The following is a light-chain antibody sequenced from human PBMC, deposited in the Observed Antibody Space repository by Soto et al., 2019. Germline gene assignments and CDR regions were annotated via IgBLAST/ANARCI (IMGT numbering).Light chain of an antibody. V-gene: IGKV1-9*01. J-gene: IGKJ4*01. CDR1: QGIATF. CDR3: HQLNSYP. CDR2: AAS. Sequence: DIQLTPSPSFLSASVGDRVTITCRASQGIATFLAWYQQKPGKAPKLLIYAASTLQSGVPSRFSGSGSGTEFTLTINNLQPEDFATYYCHQLNSYPFGGGTTVEIK.